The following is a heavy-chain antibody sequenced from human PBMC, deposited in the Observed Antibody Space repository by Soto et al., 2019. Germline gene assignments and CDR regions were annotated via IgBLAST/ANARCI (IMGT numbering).Heavy chain of an antibody. D-gene: IGHD4-17*01. J-gene: IGHJ4*02. Sequence: QVQLVQSGGGVVQPGKSLRLSCEASGFTFSGFAMHWVRQAPGKGLEWVAIIAYDGTNTDYADSVKGRFTISRDNSKNALFLELNSPTIDDTATYYCAREADKGDYGVFDSWCQGTLVTVSS. V-gene: IGHV3-30*04. CDR1: GFTFSGFA. CDR2: IAYDGTNT. CDR3: AREADKGDYGVFDS.